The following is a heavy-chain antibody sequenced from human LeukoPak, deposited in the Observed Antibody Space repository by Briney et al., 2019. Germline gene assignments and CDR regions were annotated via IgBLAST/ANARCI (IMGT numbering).Heavy chain of an antibody. V-gene: IGHV1-2*02. D-gene: IGHD3/OR15-3a*01. Sequence: GRSLRLSCAASGFTFTGYYMHWVRQAPGQGLEWMGWINPNSGGTNYAQKFQGRVTMTRDTSISTAYMELSRLRSDDTAVYYCASTTLIGLAWGQGTLVTVSS. J-gene: IGHJ5*02. CDR3: ASTTLIGLA. CDR1: GFTFTGYY. CDR2: INPNSGGT.